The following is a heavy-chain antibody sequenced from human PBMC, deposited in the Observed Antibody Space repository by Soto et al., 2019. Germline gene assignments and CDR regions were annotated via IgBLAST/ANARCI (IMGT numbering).Heavy chain of an antibody. V-gene: IGHV4-59*01. CDR3: ARALILTGYYIHDAFDI. CDR1: GGSISSYY. Sequence: QVQPQESGPGLVKPSETLSLTCTVSGGSISSYYWSWIRQPPGKGLEWIGYIYYSGSTNYNPSLKSRVTISVDTSKNQFSLKLSSVTAADTAVYYCARALILTGYYIHDAFDIWGQGTMVTVSS. CDR2: IYYSGST. J-gene: IGHJ3*02. D-gene: IGHD3-9*01.